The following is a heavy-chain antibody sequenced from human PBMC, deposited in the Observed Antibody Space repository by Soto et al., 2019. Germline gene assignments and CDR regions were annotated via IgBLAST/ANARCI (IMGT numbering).Heavy chain of an antibody. CDR1: GFTFSSYA. Sequence: PGGSLRLSCAASGFTFSSYAMSWVRQAPGKGLEWVSAISGSGGSTYYADSVKGRFTISRDNSKNTLYLQMNSLRAEDTAVYYCTRGMTDSRGSYDGMDVWGQGTTVTVSS. CDR2: ISGSGGST. D-gene: IGHD2-21*02. V-gene: IGHV3-23*01. J-gene: IGHJ6*01. CDR3: TRGMTDSRGSYDGMDV.